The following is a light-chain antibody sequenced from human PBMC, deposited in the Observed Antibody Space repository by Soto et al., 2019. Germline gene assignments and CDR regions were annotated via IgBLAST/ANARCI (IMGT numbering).Light chain of an antibody. V-gene: IGLV2-14*01. J-gene: IGLJ2*01. CDR3: SSYTSSSTSFVV. CDR1: SSDIGGYNY. CDR2: EVS. Sequence: QSALTQPASVSGSPGQSITISCTGTSSDIGGYNYVSWYQQHPGNAPKLIIYEVSNWPSGASNRFSGSKSGNTASLTISGLQAEDEADYYCSSYTSSSTSFVVFGGGTKLTVL.